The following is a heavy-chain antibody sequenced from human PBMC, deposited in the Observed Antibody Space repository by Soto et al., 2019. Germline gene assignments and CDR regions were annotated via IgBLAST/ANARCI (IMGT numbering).Heavy chain of an antibody. V-gene: IGHV4-59*01. D-gene: IGHD3-22*01. J-gene: IGHJ4*02. CDR1: GGSINNYY. CDR2: IYYSGST. Sequence: PSETLSLTCTVSGGSINNYYWSWIRQPPGKGLEWIGSIYYSGSTNYNPSLKSRVTISVDTSKNQFSLKLSSVTAADTAVYYCARVIYYDNSSYYRTYYFDYWGQGTLVTVSS. CDR3: ARVIYYDNSSYYRTYYFDY.